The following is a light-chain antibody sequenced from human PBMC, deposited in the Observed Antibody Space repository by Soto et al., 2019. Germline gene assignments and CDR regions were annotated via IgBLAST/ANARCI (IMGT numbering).Light chain of an antibody. J-gene: IGKJ3*01. Sequence: DIQMTQSSSSLSASVGDRVTITCRASQSISSYVNWYQQKPGKAPKLLIYAASSLQSGVPSRFSGSGSGTDFTLTISSLQPEDFATYYCQQSYSDPFTFGPGTKVDIK. V-gene: IGKV1-39*01. CDR3: QQSYSDPFT. CDR2: AAS. CDR1: QSISSY.